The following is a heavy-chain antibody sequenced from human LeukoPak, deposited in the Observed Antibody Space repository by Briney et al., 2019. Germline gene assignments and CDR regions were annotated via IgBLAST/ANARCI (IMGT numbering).Heavy chain of an antibody. CDR2: IIPIFGTA. D-gene: IGHD6-6*01. CDR1: GGTFSSYA. CDR3: ARGESIAARLDY. V-gene: IGHV1-69*05. Sequence: SVKVSCKASGGTFSSYAISWARQAPGQGLEWMGGIIPIFGTANYAQKFQGRVTITTDESTSTAYMELSSLRSEDTAVYYCARGESIAARLDYWGQGTLVTVSS. J-gene: IGHJ4*02.